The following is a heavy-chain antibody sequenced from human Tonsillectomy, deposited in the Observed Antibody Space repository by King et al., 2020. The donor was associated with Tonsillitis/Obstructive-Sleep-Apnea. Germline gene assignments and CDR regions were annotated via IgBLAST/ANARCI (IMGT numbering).Heavy chain of an antibody. CDR1: GFSLSNARMG. D-gene: IGHD2-2*01. CDR3: ARTYCSSTSCYFYYYYSMDV. Sequence: TLKESGPVLVKPTETLTLTCTVSGFSLSNARMGVSWIRQPPGKALDWLAHIFSSDEKSYSTSLKTRLTISKDTSKSKVVLTMNNMDPVDTATYYCARTYCSSTSCYFYYYYSMDVWGQGTTVTVSS. CDR2: IFSSDEK. J-gene: IGHJ6*02. V-gene: IGHV2-26*01.